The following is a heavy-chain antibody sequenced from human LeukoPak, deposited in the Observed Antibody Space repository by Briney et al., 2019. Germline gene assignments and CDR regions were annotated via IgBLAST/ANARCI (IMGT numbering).Heavy chain of an antibody. J-gene: IGHJ3*02. V-gene: IGHV1-69*04. D-gene: IGHD5-24*01. CDR2: IIPILGIA. CDR1: GGTFSSYA. CDR3: ARGDGYNSLDAFDI. Sequence: SVKVSCKASGGTFSSYAISWVRQAPGQGLEWMGRIIPILGIANYAQKFQGRVTITADKSTSTAYMELSSLRSEDTAVYYCARGDGYNSLDAFDIWGQGTMGTVSS.